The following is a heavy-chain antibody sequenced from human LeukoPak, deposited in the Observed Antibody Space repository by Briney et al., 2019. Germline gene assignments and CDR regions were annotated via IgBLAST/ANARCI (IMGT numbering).Heavy chain of an antibody. CDR2: ISYDGSNK. CDR1: GFTFSSYA. CDR3: AKEFNFFRGVIISTDY. D-gene: IGHD3-10*01. Sequence: GRSLRLSCAASGFTFSSYAMHWVRQAPGKGLEWVAVISYDGSNKYYADSVKGRFTISRDNSKNTLYLQMNSLRAEDTAVYYCAKEFNFFRGVIISTDYWGQGTLVTVSS. J-gene: IGHJ4*02. V-gene: IGHV3-30-3*01.